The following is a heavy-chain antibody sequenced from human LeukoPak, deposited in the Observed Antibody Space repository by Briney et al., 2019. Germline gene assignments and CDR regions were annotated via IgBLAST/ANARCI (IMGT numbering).Heavy chain of an antibody. CDR3: AREAAGYYYYGMDV. J-gene: IGHJ6*02. CDR1: GFTFSSYA. V-gene: IGHV3-30*04. D-gene: IGHD1-14*01. CDR2: ISYDGSNK. Sequence: GGSLRLSCAASGFTFSSYAMHWVRQAPGKGLEWVAVISYDGSNKYHADSVKGRFTISRDNSKNTLYLQMNSLRAEDTAVYYCAREAAGYYYYGMDVWGQGTTVTVSS.